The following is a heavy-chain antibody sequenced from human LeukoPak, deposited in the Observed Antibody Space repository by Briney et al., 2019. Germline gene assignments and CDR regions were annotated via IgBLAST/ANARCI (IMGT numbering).Heavy chain of an antibody. V-gene: IGHV3-9*01. Sequence: GGSLRLSCAASGFTFDDYAMHWVRQAPGKGLEWVSGISWNSGNIRYADSLKGRFTISRDNAKNSLYLQMNSLRAEDTAVYYCARDQLHSSGNYDYWGQGTLVTVSS. CDR3: ARDQLHSSGNYDY. D-gene: IGHD6-19*01. CDR2: ISWNSGNI. CDR1: GFTFDDYA. J-gene: IGHJ4*02.